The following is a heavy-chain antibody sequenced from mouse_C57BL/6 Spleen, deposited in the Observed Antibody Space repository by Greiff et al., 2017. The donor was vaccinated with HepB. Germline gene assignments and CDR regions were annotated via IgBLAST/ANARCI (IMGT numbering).Heavy chain of an antibody. V-gene: IGHV8-12*01. CDR1: GFSLSTSGMG. J-gene: IGHJ2*01. CDR3: ARRGDGYYYFDY. Sequence: QVTLKESGPGILQSSQTLSLTCSFSGFSLSTSGMGVSWIRQPSGKGLEWLAHIYWDDDKRYNPSLKSRLTISKDTSRNQVFLKITSVDTADTATYYWARRGDGYYYFDYGGQGTTLTVSS. D-gene: IGHD2-3*01. CDR2: IYWDDDK.